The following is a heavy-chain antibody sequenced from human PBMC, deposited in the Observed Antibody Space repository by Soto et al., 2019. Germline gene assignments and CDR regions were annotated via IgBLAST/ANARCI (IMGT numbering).Heavy chain of an antibody. Sequence: QVQLQESGPKLVKPSQTLSLTCSVSGGSTSTVGHYWTWIRQPPGKGLEWIGSIYHTGSTYYSKSLRSRLTMSVDTSKSQFSLRLSSVTAADTAVYYCARATGTLRSRNCDYWGQGSLVTVSS. D-gene: IGHD1-1*01. CDR2: IYHTGST. CDR1: GGSTSTVGHY. J-gene: IGHJ4*02. CDR3: ARATGTLRSRNCDY. V-gene: IGHV4-31*03.